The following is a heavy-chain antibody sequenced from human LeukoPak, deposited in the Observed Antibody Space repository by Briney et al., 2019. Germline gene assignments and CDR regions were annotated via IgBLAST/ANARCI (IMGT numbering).Heavy chain of an antibody. Sequence: SETLSLTCTVSGGSISSFYWSWIRQPPGKGREWIGYIYYSGSTNYNPSLKSRVTISVDTSKNQFSLKLSSVTAADTAVYYCARGVRAFGELYGHDAFDIWGQGTMVTVSS. CDR1: GGSISSFY. CDR2: IYYSGST. V-gene: IGHV4-59*01. CDR3: ARGVRAFGELYGHDAFDI. J-gene: IGHJ3*02. D-gene: IGHD3-10*01.